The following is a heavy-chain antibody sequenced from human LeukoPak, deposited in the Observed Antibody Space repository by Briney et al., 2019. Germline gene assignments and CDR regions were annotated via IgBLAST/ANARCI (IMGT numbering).Heavy chain of an antibody. J-gene: IGHJ4*02. CDR2: LNPDGSQT. D-gene: IGHD3-10*01. CDR3: ARDYGFDNSWFGVPLDS. Sequence: QAGGSLRLSCEVSGFTFTTYWMTWVRQTPDKGLEWVASLNPDGSQTYYVGSVKGRFTSSRDNAHNSLYLQTQSLTVDDTGVYYCARDYGFDNSWFGVPLDSWGQGTLVTVSS. CDR1: GFTFTTYW. V-gene: IGHV3-7*01.